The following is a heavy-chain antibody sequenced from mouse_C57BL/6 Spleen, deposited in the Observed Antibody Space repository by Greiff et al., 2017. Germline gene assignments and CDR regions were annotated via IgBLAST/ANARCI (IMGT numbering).Heavy chain of an antibody. J-gene: IGHJ4*01. CDR2: IRSKSNNYAT. CDR1: GFSFNTYA. V-gene: IGHV10-1*01. D-gene: IGHD2-3*01. CDR3: VRHRYDGLYYYAMDY. Sequence: DVMLVESGGGLVQPKGSLKLSCAASGFSFNTYAMNWVRQAPGKGLEWVARIRSKSNNYATYYADSVKDRFTISRDDSESMLYLQMNNLKTEDTAMYYCVRHRYDGLYYYAMDYWGQGTSVTVSS.